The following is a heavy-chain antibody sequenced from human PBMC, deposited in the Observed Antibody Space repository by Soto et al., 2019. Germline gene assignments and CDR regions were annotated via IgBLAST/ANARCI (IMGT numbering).Heavy chain of an antibody. J-gene: IGHJ4*02. Sequence: GSLRLSCAASGFTFSSYWMSWVRQAPGKGLEWVANIKQDGSEKYYVDSVKGRFTISRDNAKNSLYLQMYSLRAEDTAVYYCARLGFFDWLVPFDYWGQGALVTVSA. D-gene: IGHD3-9*01. CDR1: GFTFSSYW. CDR2: IKQDGSEK. V-gene: IGHV3-7*04. CDR3: ARLGFFDWLVPFDY.